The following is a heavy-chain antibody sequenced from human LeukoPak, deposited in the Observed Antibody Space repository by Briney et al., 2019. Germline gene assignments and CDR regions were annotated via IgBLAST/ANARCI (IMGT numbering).Heavy chain of an antibody. Sequence: ASVKVSCKASGGTFSSYAISWVRQAPGHGLEWMGSIIPILGIANYAQKFQGRVTITADKSTYTAYMELSSLRSEDTAVYYCASTSDCSTTSCPNAFDYWGQGTLVTVSS. V-gene: IGHV1-69*04. CDR3: ASTSDCSTTSCPNAFDY. CDR1: GGTFSSYA. CDR2: IIPILGIA. D-gene: IGHD2-2*01. J-gene: IGHJ4*02.